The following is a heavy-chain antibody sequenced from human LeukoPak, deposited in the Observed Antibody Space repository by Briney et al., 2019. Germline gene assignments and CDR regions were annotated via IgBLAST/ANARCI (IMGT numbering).Heavy chain of an antibody. D-gene: IGHD2-2*01. CDR1: GYTFTGYH. J-gene: IGHJ4*02. CDR3: ARDYCSSTSCLFDY. Sequence: ASVTVSFKASGYTFTGYHIHWVRQAPGQGLEWMGRINPNSGDTNYAQKFQGRVTMTRDTSISTAYMELSRLRSDDTAVYYCARDYCSSTSCLFDYWGQGTLVTVSS. CDR2: INPNSGDT. V-gene: IGHV1-2*06.